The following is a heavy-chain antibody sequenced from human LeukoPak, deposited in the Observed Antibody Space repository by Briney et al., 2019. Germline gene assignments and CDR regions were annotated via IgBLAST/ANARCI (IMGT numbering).Heavy chain of an antibody. V-gene: IGHV4-34*01. CDR2: INHSGGT. CDR3: ARAPGYSSSSGGLDP. D-gene: IGHD6-6*01. J-gene: IGHJ5*02. CDR1: GGSFSGYY. Sequence: SETLSLTCAVYGGSFSGYYWSWIRQPPGKGLEWIGEINHSGGTNYNPSLRSRVTISVDTSKNQFSLKLSSVTAADTAVYYCARAPGYSSSSGGLDPWGQGTLVTVSS.